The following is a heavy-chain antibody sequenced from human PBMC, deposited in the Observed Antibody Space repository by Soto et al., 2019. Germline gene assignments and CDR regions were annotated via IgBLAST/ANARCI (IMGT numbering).Heavy chain of an antibody. J-gene: IGHJ4*02. Sequence: ASVKVSCKASGYTCTSYAMHWVRQAPGQRLEWMGWISAGNGDTKYSQRFQGRVTITRDTSASTAYMELSSLKSEDTAVYYCARQVGEYSYGTPYFDYWGQGTLVTVSS. D-gene: IGHD5-18*01. CDR1: GYTCTSYA. CDR2: ISAGNGDT. CDR3: ARQVGEYSYGTPYFDY. V-gene: IGHV1-3*01.